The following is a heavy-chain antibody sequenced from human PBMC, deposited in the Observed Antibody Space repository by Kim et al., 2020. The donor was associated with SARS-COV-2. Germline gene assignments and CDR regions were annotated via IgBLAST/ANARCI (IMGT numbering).Heavy chain of an antibody. D-gene: IGHD3-3*01. CDR1: GGSISSGGYY. V-gene: IGHV4-31*03. CDR2: IYYSGST. Sequence: SETLSLTCTVSGGSISSGGYYWSWIRQHPGKGLEWIGYIYYSGSTYYNPSLKSRVTISVDTSKNQFSLKLSSVTAADTAVSYCARAETIFGVVIGCFDYWGQGTLVTVSS. CDR3: ARAETIFGVVIGCFDY. J-gene: IGHJ4*02.